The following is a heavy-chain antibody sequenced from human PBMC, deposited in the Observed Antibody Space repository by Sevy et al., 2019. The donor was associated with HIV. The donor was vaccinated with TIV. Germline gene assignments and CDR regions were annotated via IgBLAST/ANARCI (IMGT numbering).Heavy chain of an antibody. D-gene: IGHD2-2*01. CDR2: IIPIFGTA. CDR1: GGTFSSYA. J-gene: IGHJ6*02. Sequence: ASVKVSCKASGGTFSSYAISWVRQAPGQGLEWMGGIIPIFGTANYAQTFQGRVTITADESTSTAYMELSSLRSEDTAVYYCARDLVPAAMPGYYYGMDVWGQGTTVTVSS. V-gene: IGHV1-69*13. CDR3: ARDLVPAAMPGYYYGMDV.